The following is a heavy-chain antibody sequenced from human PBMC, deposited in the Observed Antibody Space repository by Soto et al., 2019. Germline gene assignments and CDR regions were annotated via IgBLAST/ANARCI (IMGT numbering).Heavy chain of an antibody. D-gene: IGHD2-2*01. CDR2: ISAYNGNT. J-gene: IGHJ6*03. V-gene: IGHV1-18*01. CDR1: GYTFTSYG. Sequence: ASVKVSCKASGYTFTSYGISWVRQAPGQGLEWMGWISAYNGNTNYAQKLQGRVTMTTDTSTSTAYMELRSLRSDDTAVYYCARGRYWHCSSTSCYRPYYYYYMDVWGKGTTVTVSS. CDR3: ARGRYWHCSSTSCYRPYYYYYMDV.